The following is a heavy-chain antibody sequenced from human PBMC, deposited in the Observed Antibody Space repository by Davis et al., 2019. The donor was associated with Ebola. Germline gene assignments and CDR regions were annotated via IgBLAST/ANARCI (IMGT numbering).Heavy chain of an antibody. D-gene: IGHD2/OR15-2a*01. Sequence: GGPLRLSFAASGFTFSGTPLHWVRQASGTGLELVGRIRSKANSYATAYAASVKGRFTISRDNSKNTLYLQMNSLRADDTAVYYCARDPLIIGDATTDSWGQGTLVTVSS. V-gene: IGHV3-73*01. J-gene: IGHJ5*01. CDR2: IRSKANSYAT. CDR3: ARDPLIIGDATTDS. CDR1: GFTFSGTP.